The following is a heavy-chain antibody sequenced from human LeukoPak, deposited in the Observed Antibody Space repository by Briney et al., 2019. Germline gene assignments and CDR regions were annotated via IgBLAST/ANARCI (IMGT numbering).Heavy chain of an antibody. CDR1: GYSFTCYW. D-gene: IGHD4-17*01. CDR3: ARQLKYDYGDYWFDP. J-gene: IGHJ5*02. Sequence: GESLNISCKGSGYSFTCYWIGWVRQIPGKRLEWMGIIYPGDSDTRYSPSFQGQVTISADKSITTAYLQWSSLKASDTAMYYCARQLKYDYGDYWFDPWGQGTLVTVSS. CDR2: IYPGDSDT. V-gene: IGHV5-51*01.